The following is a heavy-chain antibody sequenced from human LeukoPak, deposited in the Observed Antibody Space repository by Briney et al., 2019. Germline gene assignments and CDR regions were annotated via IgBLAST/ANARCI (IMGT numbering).Heavy chain of an antibody. Sequence: GGSLRLSCAASGFTFSSYSMNWVRQAPGKGLEWVSYISSSSSTIYYADSVKGRFTISRDNAKNSLYLQMNSLRAEDTAVYYCARVKKRVTIFGVVITPPDYWGQGTLVTVS. CDR2: ISSSSSTI. V-gene: IGHV3-48*01. D-gene: IGHD3-3*01. CDR3: ARVKKRVTIFGVVITPPDY. CDR1: GFTFSSYS. J-gene: IGHJ4*02.